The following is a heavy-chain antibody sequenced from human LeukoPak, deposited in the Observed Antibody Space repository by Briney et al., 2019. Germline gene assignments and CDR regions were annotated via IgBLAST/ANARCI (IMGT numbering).Heavy chain of an antibody. Sequence: GESLKISCKGSGYSFTSYWIGWVRQMPGKGLEWMGIIYPGDSDTRYSPSFQGQVTISADKSISTAYLQWSSLEASDTAMYYCARRGSGWAPNNWFDPWGQGTLVTVSS. J-gene: IGHJ5*02. V-gene: IGHV5-51*01. CDR3: ARRGSGWAPNNWFDP. CDR2: IYPGDSDT. CDR1: GYSFTSYW. D-gene: IGHD6-19*01.